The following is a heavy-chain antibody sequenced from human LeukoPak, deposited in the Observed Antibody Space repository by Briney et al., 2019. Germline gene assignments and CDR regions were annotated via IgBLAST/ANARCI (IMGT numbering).Heavy chain of an antibody. CDR3: ARDSLGFDY. Sequence: GGSLRLSCAASGFIVSSNHMSWVRQAPGKGLEWVSVIYSGGSTYYADSLKGRFTISRDNAKNSLYLQMNSLRAEDTAVYYCARDSLGFDYWGQGTLVTVSS. D-gene: IGHD7-27*01. J-gene: IGHJ4*02. CDR1: GFIVSSNH. V-gene: IGHV3-53*01. CDR2: IYSGGST.